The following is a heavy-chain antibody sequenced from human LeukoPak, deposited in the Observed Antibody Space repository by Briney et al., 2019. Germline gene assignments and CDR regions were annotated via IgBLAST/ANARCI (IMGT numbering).Heavy chain of an antibody. D-gene: IGHD3-10*01. CDR2: INWNGGST. CDR1: GFTFDDYG. V-gene: IGHV3-20*04. J-gene: IGHJ4*02. CDR3: ARYYGSGTIDY. Sequence: GGSLRLSCAASGFTFDDYGMSWVRQAPGKGLEWVSGINWNGGSTGYANSVKGRFTISRDNAKNSLYLQMNSLRAEDTALYYCARYYGSGTIDYWGQGTLVTVSS.